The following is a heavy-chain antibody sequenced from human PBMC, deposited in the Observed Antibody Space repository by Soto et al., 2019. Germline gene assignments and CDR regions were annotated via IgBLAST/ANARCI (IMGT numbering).Heavy chain of an antibody. Sequence: PSETLSLTCTVFGGSISSSSYYWGWISQPPGKGLEWIGSIYYSGSTYYNPSLKSRVTISVDTSKNQFSLKLSSVTAADTAVYYCARHVDTAMVFPHPPGGMEVWGQGTTVTVSS. CDR1: GGSISSSSYY. CDR2: IYYSGST. J-gene: IGHJ6*02. V-gene: IGHV4-39*01. D-gene: IGHD5-18*01. CDR3: ARHVDTAMVFPHPPGGMEV.